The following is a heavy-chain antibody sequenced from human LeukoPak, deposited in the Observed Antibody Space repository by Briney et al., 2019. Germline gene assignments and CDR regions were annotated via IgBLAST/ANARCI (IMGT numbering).Heavy chain of an antibody. Sequence: AGGSLRLSCAASGFTFSSSAMHWIRQAPGKGLESVAVIWYDGSNKYYADSVKGRFTISRDNSKNTLYLQMNSLRAEDTAVYYCAKSYYDSSGYDYFDYWGQGTLVTVSS. D-gene: IGHD3-22*01. CDR2: IWYDGSNK. CDR3: AKSYYDSSGYDYFDY. V-gene: IGHV3-33*06. J-gene: IGHJ4*02. CDR1: GFTFSSSA.